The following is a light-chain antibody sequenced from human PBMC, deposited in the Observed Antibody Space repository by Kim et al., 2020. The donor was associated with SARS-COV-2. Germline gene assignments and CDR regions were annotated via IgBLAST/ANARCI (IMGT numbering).Light chain of an antibody. Sequence: SSTNSCSGTGCDVGGYGLGSWYRQHPGEAPRRRIYEVSEGPSGVCKRCSGGKSGSTGCLRISGLRAEDEADYYCCSYAGSSIVVFGGGTQLTVL. J-gene: IGLJ2*01. CDR1: GCDVGGYGL. CDR3: CSYAGSSIVV. CDR2: EVS. V-gene: IGLV2-23*02.